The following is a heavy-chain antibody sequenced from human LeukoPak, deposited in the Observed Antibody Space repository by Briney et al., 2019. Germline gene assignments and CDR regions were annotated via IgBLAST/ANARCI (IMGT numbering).Heavy chain of an antibody. D-gene: IGHD6-19*01. J-gene: IGHJ4*02. Sequence: GRSLRLSCAASGFTFDDYAMHWVRQAPGKGLEWVSYISTSSSTIYYADSVKGRFTISRDNAKNSLYLQMNSLRDEDTAVYYCARDYRSSSGWTVDYWGQGTLVTVSS. V-gene: IGHV3-48*02. CDR3: ARDYRSSSGWTVDY. CDR1: GFTFDDYA. CDR2: ISTSSSTI.